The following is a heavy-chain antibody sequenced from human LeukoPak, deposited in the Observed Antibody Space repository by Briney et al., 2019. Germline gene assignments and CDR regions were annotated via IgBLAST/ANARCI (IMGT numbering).Heavy chain of an antibody. V-gene: IGHV3-11*01. Sequence: PGGSLRLSCAASGFTFSDYYMSWIRQAPGKGLEWVSYISSSGSTIYYADSVKGRFTISRDNSKNTLYLQMNSLRAEDTAVYYCAKVLVLVSANRYYSDYWGQGTLVTVSS. J-gene: IGHJ4*02. CDR2: ISSSGSTI. D-gene: IGHD2-15*01. CDR1: GFTFSDYY. CDR3: AKVLVLVSANRYYSDY.